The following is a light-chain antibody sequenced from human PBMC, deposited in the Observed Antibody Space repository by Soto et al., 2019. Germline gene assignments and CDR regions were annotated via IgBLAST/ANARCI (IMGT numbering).Light chain of an antibody. CDR2: AAS. V-gene: IGKV1D-12*01. CDR1: QGISTW. Sequence: DIPMTQSPSSVSASVGDRVTITCRASQGISTWLAWFQQKPGKAPKLLIAAASKLQSGVPSRFIGSGSGTDFTLTINSLQPEDFATYYCQQTNSFPLTFGGGTKVHIK. J-gene: IGKJ4*01. CDR3: QQTNSFPLT.